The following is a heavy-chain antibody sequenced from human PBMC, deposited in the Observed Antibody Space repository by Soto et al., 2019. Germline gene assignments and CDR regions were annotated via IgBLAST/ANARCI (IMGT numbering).Heavy chain of an antibody. D-gene: IGHD2-2*01. CDR3: AIRTGQLAIISEFDGDWFFEV. J-gene: IGHJ2*01. CDR1: GYTFTDYY. Sequence: QEQLVQSGAEVKKPGASLKVSCKASGYTFTDYYIHWVRQAPGQGLEWVGWINPDSGGTNLAQRFQGRVTMPTATSINTAYMELGSLRSDDTAVYYCAIRTGQLAIISEFDGDWFFEVWGRGTLVTVSS. V-gene: IGHV1-2*02. CDR2: INPDSGGT.